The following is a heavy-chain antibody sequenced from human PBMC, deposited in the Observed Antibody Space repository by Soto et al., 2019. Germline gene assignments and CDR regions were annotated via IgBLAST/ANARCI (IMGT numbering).Heavy chain of an antibody. D-gene: IGHD2-15*01. Sequence: GGSLRLSCAASGFTFSSYSMNWVRQAPGKGLEWVSSISSSSSYIYYADSVKGRFTISRDNAKNSLYLQMNSLRAEETAVYYCARAVYCSGGSCYNNWFDPWGQGTLVTVSS. V-gene: IGHV3-21*01. CDR3: ARAVYCSGGSCYNNWFDP. J-gene: IGHJ5*02. CDR2: ISSSSSYI. CDR1: GFTFSSYS.